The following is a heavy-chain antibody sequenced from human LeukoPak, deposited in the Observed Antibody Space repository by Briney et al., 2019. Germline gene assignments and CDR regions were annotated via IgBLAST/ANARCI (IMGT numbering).Heavy chain of an antibody. D-gene: IGHD4-17*01. CDR2: VRGSGGST. CDR1: GFTFSSYA. V-gene: IGHV3-23*01. Sequence: GGSLRLSCAASGFTFSSYAMNWVRQAPGKGLEWVSVVRGSGGSTYYADSVKGRFTISRDNAKNTLYLQMNSLRAEDTAVYYCARDKTTVTDYWGQGTLVTVSS. J-gene: IGHJ4*02. CDR3: ARDKTTVTDY.